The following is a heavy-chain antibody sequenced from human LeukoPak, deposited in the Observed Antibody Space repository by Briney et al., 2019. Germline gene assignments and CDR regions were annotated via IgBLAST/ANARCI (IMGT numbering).Heavy chain of an antibody. CDR3: ARRQCSFGLWFDP. Sequence: SETLSLTCTVSGGSISTYYWSWIRQSPGKGLEWIGYINNSGSTNYNPSLKSRVTISVDTSKNQFSLKMRSVTAADTAVYYCARRQCSFGLWFDPWGQGTLVTVSS. CDR2: INNSGST. CDR1: GGSISTYY. D-gene: IGHD5-18*01. V-gene: IGHV4-59*08. J-gene: IGHJ5*02.